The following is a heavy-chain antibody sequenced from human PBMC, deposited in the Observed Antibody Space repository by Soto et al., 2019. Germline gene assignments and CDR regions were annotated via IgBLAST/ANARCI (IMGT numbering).Heavy chain of an antibody. D-gene: IGHD3-16*02. V-gene: IGHV1-18*01. CDR3: ARVRHYIWGSYRYAFDY. J-gene: IGHJ4*02. CDR2: ISAYNGNT. CDR1: GYTFTSYG. Sequence: ASVKVSCKVSGYTFTSYGISWVRQAPGQGLEWMGWISAYNGNTNYAQKLQGRVTMTTDTSTSTAYMELRSLRSDDTAVYYCARVRHYIWGSYRYAFDYWGQGTLVTVSS.